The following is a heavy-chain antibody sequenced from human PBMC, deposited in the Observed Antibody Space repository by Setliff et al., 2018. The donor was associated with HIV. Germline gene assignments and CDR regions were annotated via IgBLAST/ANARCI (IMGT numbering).Heavy chain of an antibody. CDR3: ARGHSHGYGYSGSYGPFDI. CDR1: GGTFSSYA. CDR2: IIPMFGTL. J-gene: IGHJ3*02. V-gene: IGHV1-69*05. Sequence: SVKVSCKASGGTFSSYAINWVRQAPGQGLEWMGGIIPMFGTLNFAQKFQGRVTITTDESTSTAYMELNSLRSEDTAVYYCARGHSHGYGYSGSYGPFDIWGQGAMVTVS. D-gene: IGHD1-26*01.